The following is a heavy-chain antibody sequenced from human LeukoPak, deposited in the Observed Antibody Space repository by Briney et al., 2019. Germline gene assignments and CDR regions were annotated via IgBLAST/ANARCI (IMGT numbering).Heavy chain of an antibody. V-gene: IGHV3-64*01. J-gene: IGHJ3*02. D-gene: IGHD6-19*01. Sequence: PGGSLRLSRAASGFTFSSYAMHWVRQAPGKGLEYVSAISSNGGSTYYANSVKGRFTISRDNSKNTLYLQMGSLRAEDMAVYYCARAGRIAVAGGGYAFDIWGQGTMVTVSS. CDR3: ARAGRIAVAGGGYAFDI. CDR2: ISSNGGST. CDR1: GFTFSSYA.